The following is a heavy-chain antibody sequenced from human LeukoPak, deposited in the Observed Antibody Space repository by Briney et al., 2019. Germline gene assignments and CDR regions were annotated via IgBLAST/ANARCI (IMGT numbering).Heavy chain of an antibody. J-gene: IGHJ4*02. V-gene: IGHV3-30*18. Sequence: GGSLRLSCAASGFTFSSYGMHWGRQAPGKGLEWVAVISYDGSNKYYADSVKGRFTISRDNSKNTLYLQMNSLRAEDTAVYYCAKDSSYSSGWSNYWGQGTLVTDSS. D-gene: IGHD6-19*01. CDR3: AKDSSYSSGWSNY. CDR2: ISYDGSNK. CDR1: GFTFSSYG.